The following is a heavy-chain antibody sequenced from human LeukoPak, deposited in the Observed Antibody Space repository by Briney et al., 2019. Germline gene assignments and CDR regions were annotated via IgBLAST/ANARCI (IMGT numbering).Heavy chain of an antibody. D-gene: IGHD5-24*01. J-gene: IGHJ4*02. V-gene: IGHV3-30*02. Sequence: PGGSLTLSCAASGFTFSSYGMHWVRQAPGKGLEWVAFIRYDGSNKYYADSVKGRFTISRDNSKNTLYLQMNSLRPEDTAVYYCAKDDAWLQYGNWGRGTLVTVSS. CDR2: IRYDGSNK. CDR1: GFTFSSYG. CDR3: AKDDAWLQYGN.